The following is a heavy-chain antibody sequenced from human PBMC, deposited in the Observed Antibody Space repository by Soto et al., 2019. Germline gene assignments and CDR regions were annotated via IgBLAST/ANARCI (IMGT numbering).Heavy chain of an antibody. D-gene: IGHD3-10*01. CDR2: IKEDGSEK. J-gene: IGHJ4*02. V-gene: IGHV3-7*01. Sequence: EVQLVESGGGLVQPGGSLRLSCAVSGFSFTSYWMSWVRQAPGKGLEWVANIKEDGSEKKYVDSVRGRFSISRDNSKNAVYLQMNSLRAEDTAVYYCARDTGFDGSGTFDPAGIFDNWGQGTPVTVSS. CDR1: GFSFTSYW. CDR3: ARDTGFDGSGTFDPAGIFDN.